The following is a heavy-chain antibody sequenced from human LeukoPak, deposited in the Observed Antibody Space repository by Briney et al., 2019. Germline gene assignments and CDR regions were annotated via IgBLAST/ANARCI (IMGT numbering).Heavy chain of an antibody. CDR1: GFTFSTYA. Sequence: GGSLTLSCSASGFTFSTYARSWLRQAPGKGLEWVSDISGGLTSTHYAHSVKGRFTISRDNSKNTLYLQMNSLRAEDTAIYYCAKDSSMIQGLYDGFDIWGQGTMVTVSS. J-gene: IGHJ3*02. D-gene: IGHD3-16*01. CDR3: AKDSSMIQGLYDGFDI. CDR2: ISGGLTST. V-gene: IGHV3-23*01.